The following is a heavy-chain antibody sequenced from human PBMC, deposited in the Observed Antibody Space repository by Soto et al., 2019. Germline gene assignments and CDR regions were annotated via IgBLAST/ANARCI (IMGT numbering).Heavy chain of an antibody. V-gene: IGHV4-34*01. CDR2: INHSGST. CDR1: GGSFSGYY. D-gene: IGHD4-17*01. J-gene: IGHJ3*02. CDR3: ARENGDGYAFDI. Sequence: SETLSLTCAVYGGSFSGYYWSWIRQPPGKGLEWIGEINHSGSTNYNPSLKSRVTISVDTSKNQFSLKLSSVTAADTAVYYCARENGDGYAFDIWGQGTMVTVSS.